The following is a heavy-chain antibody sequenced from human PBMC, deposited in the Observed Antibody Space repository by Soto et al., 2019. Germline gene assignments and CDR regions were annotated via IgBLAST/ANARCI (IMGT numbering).Heavy chain of an antibody. Sequence: GGSLSLSCAAPGFTFGSYAMHWVRQAPGKGLEWVAVISYDGSNKNYADSVRGRFTISRDNSKNTLYLQMNSLRAEGTAVYYCARESVFSSSWPHYYGMDVWGQGTTVTLSS. D-gene: IGHD6-13*01. CDR2: ISYDGSNK. J-gene: IGHJ6*02. CDR3: ARESVFSSSWPHYYGMDV. V-gene: IGHV3-30-3*01. CDR1: GFTFGSYA.